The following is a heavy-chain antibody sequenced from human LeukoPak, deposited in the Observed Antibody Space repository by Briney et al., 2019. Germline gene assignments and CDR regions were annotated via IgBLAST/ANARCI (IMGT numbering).Heavy chain of an antibody. D-gene: IGHD6-19*01. CDR3: ARLAVAGTKINDAFDI. CDR2: ITYDGSNQ. V-gene: IGHV3-30*03. CDR1: GFTVSSNY. J-gene: IGHJ3*02. Sequence: PGGSLRLSCAASGFTVSSNYMSWVRQAPGKGLEWVALITYDGSNQYYADSVKGRFTFSKDSSKNTLYLQMNSLRAEDTAMYYCARLAVAGTKINDAFDIWGQGTMVAVSS.